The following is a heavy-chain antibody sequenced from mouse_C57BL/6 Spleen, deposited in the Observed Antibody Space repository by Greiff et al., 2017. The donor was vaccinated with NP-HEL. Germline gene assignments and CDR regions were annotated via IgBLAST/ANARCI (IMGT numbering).Heavy chain of an antibody. D-gene: IGHD3-2*02. CDR1: GYTFTSYW. CDR2: IHPNSGST. Sequence: QVQLKQPGAELVKPGASVKLSCKASGYTFTSYWMHWVKQRPGQGLEWIGMIHPNSGSTNYNEKFKSKATLTVDKSSSTAYMQLSSLTSEDSAVYYCARWGQLRYFDCWGQGTTLTVSS. CDR3: ARWGQLRYFDC. J-gene: IGHJ2*01. V-gene: IGHV1-64*01.